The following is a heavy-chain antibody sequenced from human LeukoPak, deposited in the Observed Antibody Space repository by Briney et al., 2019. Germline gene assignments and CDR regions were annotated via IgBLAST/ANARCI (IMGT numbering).Heavy chain of an antibody. Sequence: GASVKLSCKASGGTFFSYAISWVRQAPGQGLEWMGRIIPTFGTANYAQKFQGRVTITTDESTSTAYMELSSLRSEDTAVYYCARDDCSGGSCYSDYWGQGTLVTVSS. V-gene: IGHV1-69*05. D-gene: IGHD2-15*01. CDR2: IIPTFGTA. CDR1: GGTFFSYA. CDR3: ARDDCSGGSCYSDY. J-gene: IGHJ4*02.